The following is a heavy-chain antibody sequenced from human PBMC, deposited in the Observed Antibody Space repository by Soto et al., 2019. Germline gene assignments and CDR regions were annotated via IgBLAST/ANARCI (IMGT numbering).Heavy chain of an antibody. V-gene: IGHV1-46*03. CDR1: GYTFTSYY. Sequence: ASVKVSCKASGYTFTSYYMHWVRQAPGQGLEWMGIINPSGGSTSYAQKFQGRVTMTRDTSTSTVYMELSSLRSEDTAVYYCAARRAYCGGDCFYDYWGQGTLVTAPQ. CDR2: INPSGGST. CDR3: AARRAYCGGDCFYDY. D-gene: IGHD2-21*01. J-gene: IGHJ4*02.